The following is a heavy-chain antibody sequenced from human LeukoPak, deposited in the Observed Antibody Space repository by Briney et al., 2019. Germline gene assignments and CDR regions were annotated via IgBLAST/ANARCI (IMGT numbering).Heavy chain of an antibody. Sequence: LETLSLTCTVSGGSISSSSYYWGWIRQPPGKGLEWIGSIYCSGSTYYNPSLKSRVTISVDTSKNQFSLKLSSVTAADTAVYYCARGSVTKIDYWGQGTLVTVSS. J-gene: IGHJ4*02. CDR2: IYCSGST. V-gene: IGHV4-39*07. CDR3: ARGSVTKIDY. CDR1: GGSISSSSYY. D-gene: IGHD4-17*01.